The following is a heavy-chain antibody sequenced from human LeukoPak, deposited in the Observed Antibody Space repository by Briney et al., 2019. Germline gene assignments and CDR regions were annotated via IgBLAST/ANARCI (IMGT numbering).Heavy chain of an antibody. CDR2: ISYDGSNK. V-gene: IGHV3-30-3*01. CDR3: ARGDSSGYSPLGGFDP. J-gene: IGHJ5*02. CDR1: GFTFSSYA. D-gene: IGHD3-22*01. Sequence: PGGSLRLSCAASGFTFSSYAMHWVRQAPGKGLEWVAVISYDGSNKYYADSVKGRFTISRDNYKNTLYLQMNSLRAEDTAVYYCARGDSSGYSPLGGFDPWGQGTLVTVSS.